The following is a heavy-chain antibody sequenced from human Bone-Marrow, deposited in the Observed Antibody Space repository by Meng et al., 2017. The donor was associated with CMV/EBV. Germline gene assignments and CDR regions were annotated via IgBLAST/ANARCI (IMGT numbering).Heavy chain of an antibody. CDR2: IIPILGMA. CDR3: ARRSLTTGTTYGAFDI. J-gene: IGHJ3*02. CDR1: GTFSSYT. D-gene: IGHD1-1*01. Sequence: GTFSSYTISWVRQDPGQGLEWMGRIIPILGMANYAQKFQGRVTITADKSTSTAYMELSSLRSEDTAVYYCARRSLTTGTTYGAFDIWGQGTMVTVSS. V-gene: IGHV1-69*02.